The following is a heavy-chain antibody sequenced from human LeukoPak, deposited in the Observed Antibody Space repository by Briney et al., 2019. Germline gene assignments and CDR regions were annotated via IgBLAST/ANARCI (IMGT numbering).Heavy chain of an antibody. J-gene: IGHJ6*03. CDR1: GDSISSFTSSRYF. V-gene: IGHV4-39*01. D-gene: IGHD1-26*01. CDR2: VYYTGRT. Sequence: SETLSLTCTVSGDSISSFTSSRYFWAWIRQPPGKGLEWIGNVYYTGRTYSNPSLRSRVTVSVDTSKNQFSLRLSSVTAADTAVYYCARHLLGRGADYYFFYMDVWGKGTTVTVSS. CDR3: ARHLLGRGADYYFFYMDV.